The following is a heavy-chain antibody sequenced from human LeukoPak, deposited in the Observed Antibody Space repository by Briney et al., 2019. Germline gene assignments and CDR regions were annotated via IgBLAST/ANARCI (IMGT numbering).Heavy chain of an antibody. Sequence: SETLSLTCTVSGGSISSYYWSWIWQPAGKGLEWIGRIYTSGSTNYNPSLKSRVTMSVDTSKNQFSLKLSSVTAADTAVYYCARDTPRYGDYRNTQRYYYYYYGMDVWGQGTTVTVSS. CDR3: ARDTPRYGDYRNTQRYYYYYYGMDV. CDR2: IYTSGST. J-gene: IGHJ6*02. D-gene: IGHD4-17*01. V-gene: IGHV4-4*07. CDR1: GGSISSYY.